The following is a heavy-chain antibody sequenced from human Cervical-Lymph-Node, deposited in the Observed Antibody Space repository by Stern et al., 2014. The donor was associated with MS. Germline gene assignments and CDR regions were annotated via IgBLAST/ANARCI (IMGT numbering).Heavy chain of an antibody. D-gene: IGHD1-14*01. V-gene: IGHV5-51*01. CDR1: GNKFSIYW. J-gene: IGHJ4*02. Sequence: EVQLVESGAELIRPGESLKISCKGSGNKFSIYWIAWVRQMPGKGLEWMGIIYPGGTKTCYRPSFQGRVTMSTDKSTSTASLQWSSLNASDTAMYFCARQTTAWASDVWGQGTLVTVSS. CDR2: IYPGGTKT. CDR3: ARQTTAWASDV.